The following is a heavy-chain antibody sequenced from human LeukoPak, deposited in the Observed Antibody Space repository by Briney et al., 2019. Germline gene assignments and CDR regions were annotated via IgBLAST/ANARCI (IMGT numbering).Heavy chain of an antibody. D-gene: IGHD2-2*01. Sequence: SETLSLTCTVSGGSISSYYWSWIRQPPGKGLEWIGYIYYSGSTNYNPSLKSRVTISVDTSKNQFSLKLSSVTAADTAVYYCARGKYQLLSFYYYYHMDVWGKGTTVTISS. CDR1: GGSISSYY. CDR2: IYYSGST. V-gene: IGHV4-59*01. J-gene: IGHJ6*03. CDR3: ARGKYQLLSFYYYYHMDV.